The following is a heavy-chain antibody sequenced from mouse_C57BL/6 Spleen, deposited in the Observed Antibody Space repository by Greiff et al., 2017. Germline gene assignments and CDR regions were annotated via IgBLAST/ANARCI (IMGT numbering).Heavy chain of an antibody. CDR1: GYTFTSYG. Sequence: VQLQQSGAELARPGASVKLSCKASGYTFTSYGISWVTQRTGQSLEWIGEIYPRSGNTYYNEKFKGKATLTADKSSSMSYMELRNLTSEDSAVYCCARPYYCGSSSSFADWGQGTLVTVSA. CDR2: IYPRSGNT. CDR3: ARPYYCGSSSSFAD. V-gene: IGHV1-81*01. J-gene: IGHJ3*01. D-gene: IGHD1-1*01.